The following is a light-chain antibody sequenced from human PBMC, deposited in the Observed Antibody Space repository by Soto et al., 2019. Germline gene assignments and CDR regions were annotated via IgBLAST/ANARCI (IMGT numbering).Light chain of an antibody. V-gene: IGKV1-5*03. CDR3: QQYDSYSPYT. CDR2: KAS. CDR1: QTISSS. Sequence: DIQMTQFPPTLSASIGDRVTITCRASQTISSSLAWYQQKPGKAPKLLIYKASTLETGVPSRLSGRGSGTEFTLTISSLQPDDFATYYCQQYDSYSPYTFGQGTRLEIK. J-gene: IGKJ2*01.